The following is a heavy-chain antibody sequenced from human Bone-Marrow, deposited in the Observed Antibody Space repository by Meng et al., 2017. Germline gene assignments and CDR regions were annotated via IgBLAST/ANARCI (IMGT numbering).Heavy chain of an antibody. J-gene: IGHJ4*02. V-gene: IGHV4-4*02. D-gene: IGHD1-7*01. CDR2: IYHRGDT. CDR1: GGSISSSNW. CDR3: GRDQGRELINH. Sequence: QLQLQESGPGLVKPSVTLPLTCAVSGGSISSSNWCSWVRQPPGKGLEWIGEIYHRGDTNYNPSLKSRVDISVDKSKNQFYLSLFSVTAADTAVYYCGRDQGRELINHWGQGTLVTVSS.